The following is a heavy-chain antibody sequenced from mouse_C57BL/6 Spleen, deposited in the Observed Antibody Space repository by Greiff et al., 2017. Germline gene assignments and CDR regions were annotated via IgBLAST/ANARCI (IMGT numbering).Heavy chain of an antibody. CDR3: ARYIATTVVGAIDY. V-gene: IGHV7-3*01. CDR2: IRNKANGYTT. Sequence: EVKLVESGGGLVQPGGSLSLSCAASGFTFTDYYMSWVRQPPGKALEWLGFIRNKANGYTTEYSASVQGQFTISRDNSPSILYLQMNALRAEDSATYYCARYIATTVVGAIDYWGQGTSVTVSS. CDR1: GFTFTDYY. D-gene: IGHD1-1*01. J-gene: IGHJ4*01.